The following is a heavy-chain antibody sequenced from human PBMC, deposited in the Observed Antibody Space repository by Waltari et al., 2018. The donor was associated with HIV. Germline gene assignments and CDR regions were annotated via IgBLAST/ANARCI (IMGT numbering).Heavy chain of an antibody. J-gene: IGHJ4*02. Sequence: QVQLQQWGAGLLKPSEPLSLTCAVYGGSFSGYYWRWIRRPPGKGLEWIGEINHSGSTNYNPSLKSRVTISVDTSKNQFSLKLSSVTAADTAVYYCARARKRGMVRGYYFDYWGQGTLVTVSS. CDR3: ARARKRGMVRGYYFDY. CDR1: GGSFSGYY. V-gene: IGHV4-34*01. CDR2: INHSGST. D-gene: IGHD3-10*01.